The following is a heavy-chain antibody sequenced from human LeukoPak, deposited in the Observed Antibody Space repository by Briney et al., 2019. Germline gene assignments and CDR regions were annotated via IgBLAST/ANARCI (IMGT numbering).Heavy chain of an antibody. CDR3: ARANGSHRDAFDI. J-gene: IGHJ3*02. D-gene: IGHD1-26*01. CDR1: CGSISSGSYY. CDR2: IYTSGST. Sequence: SETLSLTCTVSCGSISSGSYYWGWIRQPAGKGLEWIGRIYTSGSTNYNPSLKSRVTISVDTSKNQFSLKLSSVTAADTAVYYCARANGSHRDAFDIWGQGTMVTVSS. V-gene: IGHV4-61*02.